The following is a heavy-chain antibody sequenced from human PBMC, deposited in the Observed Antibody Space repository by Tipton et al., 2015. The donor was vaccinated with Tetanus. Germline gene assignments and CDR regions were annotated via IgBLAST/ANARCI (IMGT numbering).Heavy chain of an antibody. D-gene: IGHD3-22*01. J-gene: IGHJ3*02. CDR3: ARDLYYDSSGYYLDAFDI. V-gene: IGHV3-48*02. CDR2: ISSSSSTI. Sequence: SLRLSCAASGFTFSSYSMNWVRQAPGKGLEWVSYISSSSSTIYYAGSVKGRFTISRDNAKNSLYLQMNSLRDEDTAVYYCARDLYYDSSGYYLDAFDIWGQGTMVTVSS. CDR1: GFTFSSYS.